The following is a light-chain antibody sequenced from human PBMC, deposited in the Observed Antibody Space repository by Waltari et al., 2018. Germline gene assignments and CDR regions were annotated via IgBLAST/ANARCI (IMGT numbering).Light chain of an antibody. CDR2: DGH. J-gene: IGLJ3*02. V-gene: IGLV3-21*02. Sequence: YVLTQPPSVSVPPGQAATLSCGGNNIGSKSVHWLQQKAGQAPVLVMYDGHDRPSEIPERFSGSNSGSTATLTINRVEAGDEADYYCQVWDSGSDHWVFGGGTKLTVL. CDR3: QVWDSGSDHWV. CDR1: NIGSKS.